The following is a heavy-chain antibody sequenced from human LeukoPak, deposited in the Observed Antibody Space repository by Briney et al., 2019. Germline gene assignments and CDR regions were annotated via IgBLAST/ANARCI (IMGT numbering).Heavy chain of an antibody. V-gene: IGHV4-59*01. CDR2: IHYSGST. J-gene: IGHJ6*02. CDR1: GGSISGYF. Sequence: SETLSLTCTVSGGSISGYFWSWIRQPPGKGLEWIGSIHYSGSTNYNPSLKRRVTISVDTSKNQFSLKLSSVTAADTAMYYCARDRGNHNYYYGMDVWGQGTTVTVSS. D-gene: IGHD1-14*01. CDR3: ARDRGNHNYYYGMDV.